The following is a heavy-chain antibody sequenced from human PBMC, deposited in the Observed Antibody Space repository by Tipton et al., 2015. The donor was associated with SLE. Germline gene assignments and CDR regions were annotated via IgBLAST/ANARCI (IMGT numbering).Heavy chain of an antibody. D-gene: IGHD3-22*01. CDR3: ARGRNYYDSSGYYPWAFDI. CDR2: INHSGST. CDR1: GGSFSGYY. V-gene: IGHV4-34*01. Sequence: LRLSCAVYGGSFSGYYWSWIRQPPGKGLEWIGEINHSGSTNYNPSLKSRVTISVDTSKNQFSLKLSSVTAADTAVYYCARGRNYYDSSGYYPWAFDIWGQGTMVTVSS. J-gene: IGHJ3*02.